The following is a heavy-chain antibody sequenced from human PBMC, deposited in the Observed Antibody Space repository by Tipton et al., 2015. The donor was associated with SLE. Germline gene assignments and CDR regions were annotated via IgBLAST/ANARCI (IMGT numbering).Heavy chain of an antibody. CDR1: GGSISSYY. J-gene: IGHJ6*03. Sequence: TLSLTCTVSGGSISSYYWSWIRQPPGKGLEWIGYIYYSGSTNYNPFLKSRVTISVDTSKNQFSLKLSSVTAADTAVYYCARAGAGYYYYYYMDVWGKGTTVTVSS. CDR2: IYYSGST. V-gene: IGHV4-59*01. CDR3: ARAGAGYYYYYYMDV.